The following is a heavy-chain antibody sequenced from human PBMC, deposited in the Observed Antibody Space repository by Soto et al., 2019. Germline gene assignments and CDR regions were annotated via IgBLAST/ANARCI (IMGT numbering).Heavy chain of an antibody. CDR1: GYSFTSYW. Sequence: GESLKISCKGSGYSFTSYWIGWVRQMPGKGLEWMGIIYPGYSDTRHSPSFQGQVTISADKSISTAYLQWSSLKASDTAMYYCARHRRDDSSGYYFRGIDYWGQGTLVTVSS. CDR2: IYPGYSDT. CDR3: ARHRRDDSSGYYFRGIDY. J-gene: IGHJ4*02. V-gene: IGHV5-51*01. D-gene: IGHD3-22*01.